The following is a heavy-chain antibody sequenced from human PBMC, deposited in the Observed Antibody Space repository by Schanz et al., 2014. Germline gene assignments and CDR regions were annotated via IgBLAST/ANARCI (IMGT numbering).Heavy chain of an antibody. J-gene: IGHJ4*02. Sequence: VQLVESGGGLVKPGESLRLSCAASGFSLSSYNMNWVRQAPGKGLEWVSSISSSSSYIYYADSVKGRFTISRANAKSSLSLQLNSLSAEDTAAYFCVREVGPAAILGWGLDYWGRGTLVTVSS. D-gene: IGHD2-2*01. CDR1: GFSLSSYN. CDR3: VREVGPAAILGWGLDY. CDR2: ISSSSSYI. V-gene: IGHV3-21*01.